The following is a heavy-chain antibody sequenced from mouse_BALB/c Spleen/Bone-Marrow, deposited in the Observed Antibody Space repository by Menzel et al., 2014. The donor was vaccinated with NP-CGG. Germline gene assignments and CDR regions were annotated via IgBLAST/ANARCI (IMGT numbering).Heavy chain of an antibody. D-gene: IGHD1-1*01. J-gene: IGHJ1*01. Sequence: EVMLVESGGGLVQPGGSLRVSCATSGFTFTDYYMSWVRQPPGKALEWLGFIRNKANGYTTEYSASVKGRFTISRDNSQSILYLQMNILRTEDSATYYCARDRNYDINWYFDVWGAGTTVTVSS. CDR1: GFTFTDYY. CDR2: IRNKANGYTT. CDR3: ARDRNYDINWYFDV. V-gene: IGHV7-3*02.